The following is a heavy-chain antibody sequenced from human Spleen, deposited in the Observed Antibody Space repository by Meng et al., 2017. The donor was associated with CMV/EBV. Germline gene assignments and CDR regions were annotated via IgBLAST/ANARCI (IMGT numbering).Heavy chain of an antibody. V-gene: IGHV1-18*01. J-gene: IGHJ4*02. CDR3: ARGGVGKYYDSSGYLFDY. Sequence: YTFPSYGISWVRQAPGQGLEWMGWISAYNGNTNYAQKLQGRVTMTTDTSTSTAYMELRSLRSDDTAVYYCARGGVGKYYDSSGYLFDYWGQGTLVTVSS. D-gene: IGHD3-22*01. CDR2: ISAYNGNT. CDR1: YTFPSYG.